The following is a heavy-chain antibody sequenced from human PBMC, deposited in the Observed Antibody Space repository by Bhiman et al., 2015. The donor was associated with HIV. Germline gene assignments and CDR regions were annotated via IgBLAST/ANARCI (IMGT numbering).Heavy chain of an antibody. CDR1: GFTFSSYV. J-gene: IGHJ4*02. D-gene: IGHD6-19*01. CDR3: ARDWVAVTGTPYDY. CDR2: ISYDGSNK. Sequence: QVQLVESGGGVVQPGRSLRLSCAASGFTFSSYVMHWVRQAPGKGLEWVAIISYDGSNKYYADSVKGRFTISRDNSKNTLYLQMNSLRAEDTAVYYCARDWVAVTGTPYDYWGQGTLVTVPS. V-gene: IGHV3-30-3*01.